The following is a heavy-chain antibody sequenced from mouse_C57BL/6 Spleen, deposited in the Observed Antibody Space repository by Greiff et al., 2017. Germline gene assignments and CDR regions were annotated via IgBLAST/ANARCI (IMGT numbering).Heavy chain of an antibody. J-gene: IGHJ3*01. D-gene: IGHD2-4*01. Sequence: EVKLVESGGDLVKPGGSLKLSCAASGFTFSSYGMSWVRQTPDKRLEWVATISSGGSYTYYPDSVKGRFTISRDNAKNTLYLQMSSLKSEDTAMYYCARDDYEGAYWGQGTLVTVSA. V-gene: IGHV5-6*01. CDR3: ARDDYEGAY. CDR1: GFTFSSYG. CDR2: ISSGGSYT.